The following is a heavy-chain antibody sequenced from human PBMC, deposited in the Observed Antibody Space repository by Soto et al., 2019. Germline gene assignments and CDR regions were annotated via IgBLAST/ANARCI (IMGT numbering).Heavy chain of an antibody. D-gene: IGHD1-1*01. V-gene: IGHV3-9*01. Sequence: GGSLRLSXAASGFTFSDYAMHWVRQAPGKGLEWVATISWNGGSIWYADSVKGRFTISRDMSKNSLYLQMNSLRAEDTAVYYCFKAKRCNNTLDLDYGCWGTLVTVS. CDR3: FKAKRCNNTLDLDY. CDR2: ISWNGGSI. J-gene: IGHJ4*02. CDR1: GFTFSDYA.